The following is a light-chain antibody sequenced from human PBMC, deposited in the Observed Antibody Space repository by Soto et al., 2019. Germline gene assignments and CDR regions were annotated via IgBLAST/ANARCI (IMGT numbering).Light chain of an antibody. V-gene: IGLV2-14*01. CDR3: SSYTSSSTLV. CDR1: SSDVGAYNS. J-gene: IGLJ1*01. Sequence: QSVLTQPASLSGSPGQSITISCTGTSSDVGAYNSVAWYQHNPGKAPKLMIYDVSNRPSGVSSRFSGSKSANTASLSISGLQADDEADYYCSSYTSSSTLVFGTGTKLTVL. CDR2: DVS.